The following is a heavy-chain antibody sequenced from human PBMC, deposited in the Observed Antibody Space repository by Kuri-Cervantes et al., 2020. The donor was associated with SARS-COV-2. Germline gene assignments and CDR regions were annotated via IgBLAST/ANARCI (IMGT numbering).Heavy chain of an antibody. CDR2: INHSGST. V-gene: IGHV4-61*01. CDR3: ARVLYSGDYGPTYYFDY. J-gene: IGHJ4*02. Sequence: SETLSLTCTVSGGSVSSGSYYWSWIRQPPGKGLEWIGEINHSGSTNYNPSLKSRGTISVDTSKNQFSLNLNSVTAADTAVYYCARVLYSGDYGPTYYFDYWGQGTLVTVSS. CDR1: GGSVSSGSYY. D-gene: IGHD4-17*01.